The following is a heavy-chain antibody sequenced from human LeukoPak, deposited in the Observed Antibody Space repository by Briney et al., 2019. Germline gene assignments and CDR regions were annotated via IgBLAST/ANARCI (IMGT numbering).Heavy chain of an antibody. D-gene: IGHD2-2*01. J-gene: IGHJ6*03. CDR3: ARAGGNASPYYYYYMDV. Sequence: PGESLKISCKGSGYSFTTYWIGWVRQMPGEGLEWMGIIYPGDSDAKYSPSFQGQATISADKSISTAYLQWSSLKASDTAIYYCARAGGNASPYYYYYMDVWGKGTTVTVSS. CDR2: IYPGDSDA. CDR1: GYSFTTYW. V-gene: IGHV5-51*01.